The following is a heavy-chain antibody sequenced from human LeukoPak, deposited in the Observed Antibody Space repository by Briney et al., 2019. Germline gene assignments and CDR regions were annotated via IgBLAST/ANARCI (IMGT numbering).Heavy chain of an antibody. CDR1: GYSYTSYW. CDR2: IYPGDSDT. CDR3: ARHAPLVRGVIYYFDH. V-gene: IGHV5-51*01. Sequence: GESLKISCKGSGYSYTSYWIGWVRQMPGKGLEWMGNIYPGDSDTRYSPSFQGHVTTSADKHTSTAYLQWCSLKDSDTGMYYCARHAPLVRGVIYYFDHWGQGTLVTVSS. J-gene: IGHJ4*02. D-gene: IGHD3-10*01.